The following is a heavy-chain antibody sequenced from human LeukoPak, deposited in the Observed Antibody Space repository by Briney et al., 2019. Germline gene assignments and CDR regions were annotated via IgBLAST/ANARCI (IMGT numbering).Heavy chain of an antibody. Sequence: GGSLRLSCAASGFTFDDYAMHWVRHAPAKGLDWVALISWDGGSTYYADSVKGRFTISRDNSKNSLYLQMNGLRAEDTALYYCAVFGYNGGADYWGQGTLVTVSS. CDR3: AVFGYNGGADY. D-gene: IGHD2-21*01. J-gene: IGHJ4*02. CDR2: ISWDGGST. V-gene: IGHV3-43D*03. CDR1: GFTFDDYA.